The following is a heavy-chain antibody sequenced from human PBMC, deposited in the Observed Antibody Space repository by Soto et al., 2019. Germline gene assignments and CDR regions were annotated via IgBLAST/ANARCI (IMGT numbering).Heavy chain of an antibody. Sequence: GGSLRLSCAASGFTLSSYAMSWVRQAPGKGLEWVSAISGSGGSTYYADSVKGRFTISRDNSKNTLYLQMNSLRAEDTAVYYCSKGERSTRTYYYYYMDVWGKGTTVTVSS. V-gene: IGHV3-23*01. J-gene: IGHJ6*03. CDR2: ISGSGGST. CDR3: SKGERSTRTYYYYYMDV. D-gene: IGHD2-2*01. CDR1: GFTLSSYA.